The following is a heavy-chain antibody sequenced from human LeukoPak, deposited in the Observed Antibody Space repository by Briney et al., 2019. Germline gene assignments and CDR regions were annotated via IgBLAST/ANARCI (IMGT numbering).Heavy chain of an antibody. CDR1: GFTFSSYG. J-gene: IGHJ4*02. V-gene: IGHV3-30*18. D-gene: IGHD3-22*01. CDR3: AKATSSGYYYPSDY. CDR2: ISYDGSNK. Sequence: GGSLRLSCAASGFTFSSYGMHWVRQAPGKGLEWVAVISYDGSNKYYADSVKGRFTISRDNSKNTLYLQMNSLRAEDTAVYYCAKATSSGYYYPSDYWGQGTLVTVSS.